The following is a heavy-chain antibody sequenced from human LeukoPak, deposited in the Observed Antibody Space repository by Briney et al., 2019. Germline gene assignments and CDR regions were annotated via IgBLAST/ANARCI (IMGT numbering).Heavy chain of an antibody. Sequence: PGGSLRLSCAASGFTFSSYGMHWVRQAPGKGLEWVSAISGSGGSTYYADSVKGRFTISRDNSKNTLYLQMNSLRAEDTAVYYCAKDPRSGYSTPFDYWGQGTLVTVSS. CDR1: GFTFSSYG. CDR3: AKDPRSGYSTPFDY. D-gene: IGHD3-3*01. J-gene: IGHJ4*02. CDR2: ISGSGGST. V-gene: IGHV3-23*01.